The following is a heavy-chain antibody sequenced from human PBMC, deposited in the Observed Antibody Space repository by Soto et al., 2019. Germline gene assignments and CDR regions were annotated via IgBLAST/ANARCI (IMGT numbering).Heavy chain of an antibody. CDR2: IGTAGDT. CDR1: GFTFSSYD. V-gene: IGHV3-13*01. D-gene: IGHD3-22*01. J-gene: IGHJ6*02. Sequence: GGSLRLSCAASGFTFSSYDMHWVRQATGKGLEWVSAIGTAGDTYYPGSVKGRFTISRENAKNSLYLQMNSLRAEDTAVYYCARDKPYYYDEGSFGPYYYYYGMDVWGQGTTVTVSS. CDR3: ARDKPYYYDEGSFGPYYYYYGMDV.